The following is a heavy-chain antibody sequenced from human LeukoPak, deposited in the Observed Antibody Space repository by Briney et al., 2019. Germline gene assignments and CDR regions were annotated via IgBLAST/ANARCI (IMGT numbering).Heavy chain of an antibody. J-gene: IGHJ6*02. CDR1: GGSISSSNW. D-gene: IGHD2-15*01. CDR3: ARGLYYCSGGSCYSYYYYYYGMDV. V-gene: IGHV4-4*02. Sequence: PSETLSLTCAVSGGSISSSNWWSWVRQPPGKGLEWIGEIHHSGSTNYNPSLKSRVTISVDTSKNQFSLKLSPVTAADTAVYYCARGLYYCSGGSCYSYYYYYYGMDVWGQGTTVTVSS. CDR2: IHHSGST.